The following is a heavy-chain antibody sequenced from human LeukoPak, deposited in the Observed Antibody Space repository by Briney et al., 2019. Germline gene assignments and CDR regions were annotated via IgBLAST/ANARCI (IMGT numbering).Heavy chain of an antibody. Sequence: GGSLRLSCAGTRFSFRSYDMHWVRQAPGKGLEWVAVISYEGSKTYYTDSVKGRFTISRDNSKNTLYLQMNGLRPEDTAVYYCAKDGQLGGSSWFTLYFDYWGQGTLVTVSS. V-gene: IGHV3-30*18. CDR2: ISYEGSKT. D-gene: IGHD6-13*01. CDR1: RFSFRSYD. J-gene: IGHJ4*02. CDR3: AKDGQLGGSSWFTLYFDY.